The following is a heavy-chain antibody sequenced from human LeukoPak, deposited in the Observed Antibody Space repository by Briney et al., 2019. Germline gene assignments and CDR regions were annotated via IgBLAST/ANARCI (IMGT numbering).Heavy chain of an antibody. CDR3: ARRREYSSGWYKPNWFDP. CDR1: GGSISSYY. CDR2: IYYSGST. Sequence: KSSETLSLTCTVSGGSISSYYWSWIRQPPGKGLEWIGYIYYSGSTNYNPSLKSRVTISVDTSKNQFSLKLSSVTAADTAVYYCARRREYSSGWYKPNWFDPWGQGTLVTVSS. V-gene: IGHV4-59*12. J-gene: IGHJ5*02. D-gene: IGHD6-19*01.